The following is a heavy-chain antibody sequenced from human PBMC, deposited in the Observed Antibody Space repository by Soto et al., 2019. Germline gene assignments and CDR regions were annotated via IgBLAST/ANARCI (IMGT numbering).Heavy chain of an antibody. J-gene: IGHJ4*02. CDR1: GYTFTSYG. CDR3: ARDHNVYCSSTSCYANFDY. CDR2: ISAYNGNT. Sequence: ASVKVSCKASGYTFTSYGISWVRQAPGQGLEWMGWISAYNGNTNYAQKLQGRVTMTTDTSTSTAYMELRSLRSDDTAVYYCARDHNVYCSSTSCYANFDYGGQGTLVTVSS. V-gene: IGHV1-18*01. D-gene: IGHD2-2*01.